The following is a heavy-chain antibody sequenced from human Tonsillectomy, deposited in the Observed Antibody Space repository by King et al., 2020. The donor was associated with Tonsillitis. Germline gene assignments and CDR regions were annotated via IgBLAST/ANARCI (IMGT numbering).Heavy chain of an antibody. D-gene: IGHD3-10*01. V-gene: IGHV3-11*06. J-gene: IGHJ5*02. CDR2: ISSSSSYT. CDR1: GFTFSDYY. Sequence: VQLVESGGGLVKPGGSLRLSCAASGFTFSDYYMSWIHQAPGKGLEWVSYISSSSSYTNYADSVKGRFTISRDNAKNSLYLQMNSLRAEDTAVYYCARTDVTMVRGATENWFDPWGQGTLVTVSS. CDR3: ARTDVTMVRGATENWFDP.